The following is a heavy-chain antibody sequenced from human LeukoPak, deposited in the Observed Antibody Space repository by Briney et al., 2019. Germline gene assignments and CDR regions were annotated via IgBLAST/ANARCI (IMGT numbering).Heavy chain of an antibody. J-gene: IGHJ4*02. D-gene: IGHD3-22*01. CDR1: GFTFNTYT. Sequence: GGSLRLSCAASGFTFNTYTMNWVRQAPGKGLEWVSYISGSSGIIDYADSVRGRFTISRDNSKNTLYLQMNSLRAEDTAVYYCARDSYDSSGYAEYYFDYWGQGTLVTVSS. CDR2: ISGSSGII. CDR3: ARDSYDSSGYAEYYFDY. V-gene: IGHV3-48*01.